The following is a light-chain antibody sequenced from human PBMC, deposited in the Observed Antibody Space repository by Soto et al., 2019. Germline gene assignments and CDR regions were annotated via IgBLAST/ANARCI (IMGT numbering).Light chain of an antibody. V-gene: IGKV3-11*01. CDR3: QQRGNWPVT. CDR1: QSVGSY. Sequence: EIVLIQSPATLSLSPGERATLSCRASQSVGSYFAWYQQKPGQAPRLLIYDASNRATGIPARFSGSGSGTDFTLTISSLEPDDFAVYYCQQRGNWPVTFGQGTRVDIK. CDR2: DAS. J-gene: IGKJ1*01.